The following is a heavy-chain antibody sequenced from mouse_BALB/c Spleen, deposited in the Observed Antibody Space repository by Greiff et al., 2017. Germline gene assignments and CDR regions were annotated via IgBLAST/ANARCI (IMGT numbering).Heavy chain of an antibody. CDR1: GYTFTDYW. CDR3: ARPYGGYAMDY. D-gene: IGHD1-1*02. Sequence: VQLQQPGAELVMPGASVKMSCKASGYTFTDYWMHWVKQRPGQGLEWIGAIDTSDSYTSYNQKFKGKATLTVDESSSTAYMQLSCLTSEDSAVYYCARPYGGYAMDYWGQGTSVTVSS. J-gene: IGHJ4*01. V-gene: IGHV1-69*01. CDR2: IDTSDSYT.